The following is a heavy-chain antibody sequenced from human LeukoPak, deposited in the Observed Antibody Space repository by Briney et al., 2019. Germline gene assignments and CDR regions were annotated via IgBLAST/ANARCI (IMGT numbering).Heavy chain of an antibody. CDR1: GFTVSSNY. V-gene: IGHV3-53*01. CDR3: ARDRIAAAGTWFDY. Sequence: GGSLRLSCAASGFTVSSNYMSWVRQAPGKGLEWVSVIYSGGSTYYADSVKGRFTLSRNNSKNTLYLQMNSLRAEDTAVYYCARDRIAAAGTWFDYWGQGTLVTVSS. D-gene: IGHD6-13*01. J-gene: IGHJ4*02. CDR2: IYSGGST.